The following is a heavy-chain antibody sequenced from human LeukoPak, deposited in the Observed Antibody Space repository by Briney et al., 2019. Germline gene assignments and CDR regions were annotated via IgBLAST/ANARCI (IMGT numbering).Heavy chain of an antibody. J-gene: IGHJ4*02. V-gene: IGHV3-48*01. D-gene: IGHD7-27*01. CDR3: VRDKDWGFDS. Sequence: GESLRLSCAASGFTFTSYTMNWVRQAPGKGLEWVSHIGTGTSTVGYADSIKGRFTISRDNAKNPVDLQMSSLRVDDSAVYYCVRDKDWGFDSWGQGTLVTVSS. CDR1: GFTFTSYT. CDR2: IGTGTSTV.